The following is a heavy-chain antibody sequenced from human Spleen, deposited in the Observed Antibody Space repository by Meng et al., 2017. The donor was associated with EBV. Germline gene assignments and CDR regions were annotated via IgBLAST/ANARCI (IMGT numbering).Heavy chain of an antibody. CDR1: GGSFCGYY. V-gene: IGHV4-34*01. Sequence: QGALRQSGAGLFEPSETPSLTCAVFGGSFCGYYWGWIRQPQGKGLEWIGEINHSGSTKYNPSLKSRVTISVDTSKNQFSLKLSSVTAADTAVYFCARAPLESSSSGWFDPWGQGTPVTVSS. CDR2: INHSGST. CDR3: ARAPLESSSSGWFDP. D-gene: IGHD6-13*01. J-gene: IGHJ5*02.